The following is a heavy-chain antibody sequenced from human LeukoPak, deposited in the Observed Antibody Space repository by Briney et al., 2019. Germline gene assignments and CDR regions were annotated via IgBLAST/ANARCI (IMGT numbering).Heavy chain of an antibody. D-gene: IGHD3-10*01. CDR3: ARDGVYGTGSYYRGCFDY. CDR2: IHPRSGET. J-gene: IGHJ4*02. Sequence: GASVKVSCKTSGYSFTAFYIHWVRQAPGQGLEWMGWIHPRSGETNYAYKFKGRVTMTRDTPISTVYMDLGSLRSDDTAVYYCARDGVYGTGSYYRGCFDYWGQGILVTVSS. V-gene: IGHV1-2*02. CDR1: GYSFTAFY.